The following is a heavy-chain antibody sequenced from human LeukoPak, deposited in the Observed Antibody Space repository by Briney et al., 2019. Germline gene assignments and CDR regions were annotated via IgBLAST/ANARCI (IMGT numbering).Heavy chain of an antibody. CDR1: GFTFSACA. CDR2: ISGNGDDT. D-gene: IGHD3-3*01. Sequence: GGSLRLSCAASGFTFSACAMHWVRQAQGKGLEYVAAISGNGDDTYYANSVKGRFTISRDNSKNTLYLHMGSLRPEDMAVYYCVREVYDGNWFDPWGQGTLVTVSS. V-gene: IGHV3-64*01. J-gene: IGHJ5*02. CDR3: VREVYDGNWFDP.